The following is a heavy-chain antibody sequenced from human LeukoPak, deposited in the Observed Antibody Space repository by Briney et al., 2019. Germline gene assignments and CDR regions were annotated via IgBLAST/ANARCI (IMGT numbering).Heavy chain of an antibody. V-gene: IGHV4-59*12. CDR3: ARLRGSYYAEYFQH. J-gene: IGHJ1*01. CDR2: IYYSGST. Sequence: SETLSLTCTVSGGSISSYYWSWIRQPPGKGLEWIGYIYYSGSTNYNPSLKSRVTISVDTSKNQFSLKLSSVTAADTAVYYCARLRGSYYAEYFQHWGQGTLVTVSS. D-gene: IGHD1-26*01. CDR1: GGSISSYY.